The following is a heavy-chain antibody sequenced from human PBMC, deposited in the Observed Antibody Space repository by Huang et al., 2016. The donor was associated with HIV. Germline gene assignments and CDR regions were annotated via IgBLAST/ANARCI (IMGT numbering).Heavy chain of an antibody. Sequence: QVQLVQSGAEVKKPGASVKVSCKASGYSFTAYGMHWVRQVPGQRLEWRGWRNGNGKIRKSEKVQDRVTSSTDTSANTAYVELSSLRSEDTAVYYCARPLNYYDSSGYFSLSVFDLWGQGTMVTVSS. CDR2: RNGNGKI. D-gene: IGHD3-22*01. J-gene: IGHJ3*01. CDR1: GYSFTAYG. V-gene: IGHV1-3*01. CDR3: ARPLNYYDSSGYFSLSVFDL.